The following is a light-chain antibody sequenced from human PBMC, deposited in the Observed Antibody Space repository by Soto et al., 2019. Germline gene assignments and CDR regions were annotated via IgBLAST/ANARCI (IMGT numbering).Light chain of an antibody. V-gene: IGLV2-11*01. CDR3: CSYAGTYPGV. Sequence: SGLTQPRSVSGSPGRSVAISCTGTSSDVGRYSYVSWYQHRPGKAPKLMIYDVSERPSGVPDRFSGSKSGNTASLTISGLQAEDEADYYCCSYAGTYPGVFGTGTKVTVL. CDR1: SSDVGRYSY. J-gene: IGLJ1*01. CDR2: DVS.